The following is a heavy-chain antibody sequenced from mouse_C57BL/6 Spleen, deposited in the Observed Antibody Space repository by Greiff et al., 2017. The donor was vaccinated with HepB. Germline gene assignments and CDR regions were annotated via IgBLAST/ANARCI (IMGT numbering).Heavy chain of an antibody. Sequence: QVQLQQSGAELARPGASVKLSCKASGYTFTSYGISWVKQRTGQGLEWIGEIYPRSGNTYYNEKFKGKATLTADKSSSTAYMELRSLTSEDSAVYFCARWHGSRGGYYYAMDYWGQGTSVTVSS. J-gene: IGHJ4*01. CDR2: IYPRSGNT. CDR1: GYTFTSYG. D-gene: IGHD1-1*01. CDR3: ARWHGSRGGYYYAMDY. V-gene: IGHV1-81*01.